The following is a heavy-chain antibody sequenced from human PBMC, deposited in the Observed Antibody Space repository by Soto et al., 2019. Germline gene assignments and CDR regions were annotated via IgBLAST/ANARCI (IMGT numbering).Heavy chain of an antibody. CDR1: GYPFADYA. Sequence: EVPLLESGGDLVHPGGTLILSCVGSGYPFADYAMRWVRQAPGKCLEWVWAIGPFEAHAPAYAASVNGRLTISRDNSRTILMRQMTSLRAADTGVYYCARDTICYNGRDDAFDLWGQGTVVTVSS. D-gene: IGHD2-8*01. CDR3: ARDTICYNGRDDAFDL. V-gene: IGHV3-23*01. J-gene: IGHJ3*01. CDR2: IGPFEAHAP.